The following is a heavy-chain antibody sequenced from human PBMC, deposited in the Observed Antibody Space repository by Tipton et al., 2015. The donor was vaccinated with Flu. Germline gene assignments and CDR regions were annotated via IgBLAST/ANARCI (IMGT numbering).Heavy chain of an antibody. CDR2: IYYSGST. CDR1: GGSISSYY. Sequence: TLSLTCTVSGGSISSYYWSWIRQPPGKGLEWIGYIYYSGSTNYNPSLKSRVTISVDTSKNQFSLKQSSVTAADTAVYYCARVDYYDSSCYYPFDYWGQGTLVTVSS. CDR3: ARVDYYDSSCYYPFDY. D-gene: IGHD3-22*01. V-gene: IGHV4-59*01. J-gene: IGHJ4*02.